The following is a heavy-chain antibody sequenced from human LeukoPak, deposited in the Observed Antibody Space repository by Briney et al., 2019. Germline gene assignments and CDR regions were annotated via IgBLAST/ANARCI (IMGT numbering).Heavy chain of an antibody. Sequence: GGSLRLSCAASGFTFSSYSMNWVRQAPGKGLEWVSAISGSGGSTYYADSVKGRFTISRDNSKNTLYLQMNSLRAEDTAVYYCAKGSEWEPYGGGFDYWGQGTLVTVSS. J-gene: IGHJ4*02. D-gene: IGHD1-26*01. CDR1: GFTFSSYS. CDR2: ISGSGGST. V-gene: IGHV3-23*01. CDR3: AKGSEWEPYGGGFDY.